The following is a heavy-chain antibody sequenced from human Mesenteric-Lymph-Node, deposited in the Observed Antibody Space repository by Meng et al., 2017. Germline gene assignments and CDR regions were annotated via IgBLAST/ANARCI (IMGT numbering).Heavy chain of an antibody. D-gene: IGHD3-22*01. CDR1: GGSFSGYY. V-gene: IGHV4-34*01. CDR3: ARGTTYYYDSSGYYRGYYGMDV. CDR2: INHSGST. J-gene: IGHJ6*02. Sequence: GSLRLSCAVYGGSFSGYYWSWIRQPPGKGLEWIGEINHSGSTNYNPSLKSRVTISVDTSKNQFSLKLSSVTAADTAVYYCARGTTYYYDSSGYYRGYYGMDVWGQGTTVTVSS.